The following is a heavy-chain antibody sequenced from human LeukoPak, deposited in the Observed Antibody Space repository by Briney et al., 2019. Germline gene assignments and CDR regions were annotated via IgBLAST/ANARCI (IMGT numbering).Heavy chain of an antibody. CDR2: IKQDGSEK. D-gene: IGHD4-11*01. Sequence: PGGSLRLSCAASGFTFSAHWMSWFRQAPGKGLEWVANIKQDGSEKIYVDSVKGRFTISRDNSKNTLYLQMNSLRAEDTAVYYCAKDQTVTFDYWGQGTLVTVSS. CDR3: AKDQTVTFDY. CDR1: GFTFSAHW. J-gene: IGHJ4*02. V-gene: IGHV3-7*01.